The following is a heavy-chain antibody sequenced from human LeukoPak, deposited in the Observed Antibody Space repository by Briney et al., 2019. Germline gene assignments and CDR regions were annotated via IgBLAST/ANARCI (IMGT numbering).Heavy chain of an antibody. CDR3: ARDGTPTGFDY. CDR2: IYTSGST. V-gene: IGHV4-4*07. CDR1: GGSISSYY. J-gene: IGHJ4*02. Sequence: SETLSLTCTVSGGSISSYYWSWIRQPAGEGLEWIGRIYTSGSTNYNPSPKSRVTMSVDTSKNQFSLKLSSVTAADAAVYYCARDGTPTGFDYWGQGTLVTVSS.